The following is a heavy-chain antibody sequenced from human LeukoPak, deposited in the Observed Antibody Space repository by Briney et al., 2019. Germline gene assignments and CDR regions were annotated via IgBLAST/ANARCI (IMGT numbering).Heavy chain of an antibody. Sequence: TGGSLRLSCAASVFAFSSYDMSWVRQAPGERLEGVSAISGSVGSTYYADSVKGRFTISRDNSKNTLYLQMNSLRAEDTGVYYCAKDAPPGYSSGWYVRYFDYWGQGTLVTVSS. CDR3: AKDAPPGYSSGWYVRYFDY. CDR1: VFAFSSYD. V-gene: IGHV3-23*01. CDR2: ISGSVGST. J-gene: IGHJ4*02. D-gene: IGHD6-19*01.